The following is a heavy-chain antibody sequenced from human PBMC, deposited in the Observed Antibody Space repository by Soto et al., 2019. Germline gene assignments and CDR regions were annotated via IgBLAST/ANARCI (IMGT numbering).Heavy chain of an antibody. CDR1: GFTFSSYG. CDR2: ISYDGSNK. J-gene: IGHJ6*02. V-gene: IGHV3-30*18. Sequence: QVQLVESGGGVVQPGRSLRLSCAASGFTFSSYGMHWVRQAPGKGLEWVAVISYDGSNKYYADSVKGRFTISRDNSKNTLYLQMNSLRAEETAVYYCAKDGEEWDYYYGMDVWGQGTTVTVSS. D-gene: IGHD2-8*01. CDR3: AKDGEEWDYYYGMDV.